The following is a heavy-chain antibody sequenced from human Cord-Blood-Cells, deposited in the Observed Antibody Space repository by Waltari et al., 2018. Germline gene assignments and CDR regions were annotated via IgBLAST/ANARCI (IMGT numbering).Heavy chain of an antibody. J-gene: IGHJ3*02. Sequence: QLQLQESGPGLVKPSETLSLTCTVSGGSISSSSYYWGWLRQPPGKGLEWIGSIYYSGSTYYNPSLKSRVTISVDTSKNQFSLKLSSVTAADTAVYYCARLYGDYGAFDIWGQGTMVTVSS. CDR3: ARLYGDYGAFDI. V-gene: IGHV4-39*07. CDR2: IYYSGST. D-gene: IGHD4-17*01. CDR1: GGSISSSSYY.